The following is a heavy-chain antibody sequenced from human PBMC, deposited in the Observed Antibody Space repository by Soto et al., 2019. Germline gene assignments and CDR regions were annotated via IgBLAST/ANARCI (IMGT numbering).Heavy chain of an antibody. V-gene: IGHV1-2*02. Sequence: QVQLVQSGAEVKKPGASVKVSCKASGYTFTGYYMHWVRQAPGQGLEWMGWTNPNSGGTNYAQKFQGRVTMTRDTSISTAYMELSRLRSDDTAVYYCARGWLGYWIAVAGPLGYWGQGTLVTVSS. CDR3: ARGWLGYWIAVAGPLGY. J-gene: IGHJ4*02. D-gene: IGHD6-19*01. CDR2: TNPNSGGT. CDR1: GYTFTGYY.